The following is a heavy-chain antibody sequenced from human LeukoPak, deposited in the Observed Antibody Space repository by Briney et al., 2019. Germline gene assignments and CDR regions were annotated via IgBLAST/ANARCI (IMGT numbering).Heavy chain of an antibody. Sequence: SETLSLTCTVSGGSVSNNNYYWGWIRQPPGKGLEWIGSLSYSGSTYYNPSLKSRVTISVDTSKNQFSLKVSSVTAADTAVYYCERVLAAAAHFDYWGQGTLVTVSS. CDR1: GGSVSNNNYY. J-gene: IGHJ4*02. CDR3: ERVLAAAAHFDY. V-gene: IGHV4-39*01. CDR2: LSYSGST. D-gene: IGHD6-13*01.